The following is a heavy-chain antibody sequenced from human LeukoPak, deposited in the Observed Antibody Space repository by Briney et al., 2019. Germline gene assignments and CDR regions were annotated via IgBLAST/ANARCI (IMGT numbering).Heavy chain of an antibody. V-gene: IGHV3-23*01. CDR2: ISGGGDRT. D-gene: IGHD5-18*01. J-gene: IGHJ3*02. CDR1: GFTFSSYA. CDR3: AKDGGYSYGYVLGVFDI. Sequence: GGSLRLSCGASGFTFSSYAMTWVRQAPGKGPEWVSGISGGGDRTYYADSVKGRLTISRDNSKNTLYMQMNRLRAEDTAVYYCAKDGGYSYGYVLGVFDIWGQGTKVTVSS.